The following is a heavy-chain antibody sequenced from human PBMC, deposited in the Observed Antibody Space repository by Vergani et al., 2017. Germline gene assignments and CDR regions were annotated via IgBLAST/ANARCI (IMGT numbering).Heavy chain of an antibody. J-gene: IGHJ6*02. D-gene: IGHD2-21*02. Sequence: QVQLQESGPGLVKPSETLSLTCAVSGYPISSGYYWGWIRQPPGKGLEWIGSIYYSGSTYYNPSLKGRVTISVDTSKNQFSLKLSSVTAADTAVYYCARHLAYCGGDCYPYYYGMDVWGQ. CDR1: GYPISSGYY. V-gene: IGHV4-38-2*01. CDR2: IYYSGST. CDR3: ARHLAYCGGDCYPYYYGMDV.